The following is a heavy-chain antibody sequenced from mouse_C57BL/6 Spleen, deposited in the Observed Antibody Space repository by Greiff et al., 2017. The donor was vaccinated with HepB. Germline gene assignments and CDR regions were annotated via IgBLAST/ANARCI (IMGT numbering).Heavy chain of an antibody. CDR2: IDPEDGET. CDR1: GFNIKDYY. Sequence: EVMLVESGAELVKPGASVKLSCTASGFNIKDYYMHWVKQRTEQGLEWIGRIDPEDGETKYAPKFQGKATITADTSSNTAYLQLSSLTSEDTAVYYCARSGYYGSSPWYFDVWGTGTTVTVSS. CDR3: ARSGYYGSSPWYFDV. D-gene: IGHD1-1*01. J-gene: IGHJ1*03. V-gene: IGHV14-2*01.